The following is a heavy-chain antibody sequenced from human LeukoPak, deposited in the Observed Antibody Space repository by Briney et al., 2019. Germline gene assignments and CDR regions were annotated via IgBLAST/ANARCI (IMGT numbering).Heavy chain of an antibody. Sequence: GASVKVSCKASGGTLSSYAISWLRQAPGQGLEWMGRVVPILDVTNYAPKFRDRLTITADKSTTTAYMELSSLRSEDTAVYFCAGPVGRDGYNYDFWGQGTLVTVSS. CDR1: GGTLSSYA. V-gene: IGHV1-69*04. J-gene: IGHJ4*02. D-gene: IGHD5-24*01. CDR2: VVPILDVT. CDR3: AGPVGRDGYNYDF.